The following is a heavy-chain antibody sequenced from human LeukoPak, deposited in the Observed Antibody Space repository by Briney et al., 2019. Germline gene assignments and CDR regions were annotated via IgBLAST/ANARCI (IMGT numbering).Heavy chain of an antibody. J-gene: IGHJ6*02. Sequence: SETLSLTCTVSGGSISSYYWSWIRQPAGKGLEWIGRIYTSGSTNYNPSLKSRVAMSVDTSKNQFSLKLSSVTAADTAVYYYARSDYGDSAVPYYGMDVWGQGTTVTVSS. CDR3: ARSDYGDSAVPYYGMDV. CDR2: IYTSGST. CDR1: GGSISSYY. V-gene: IGHV4-4*07. D-gene: IGHD4-17*01.